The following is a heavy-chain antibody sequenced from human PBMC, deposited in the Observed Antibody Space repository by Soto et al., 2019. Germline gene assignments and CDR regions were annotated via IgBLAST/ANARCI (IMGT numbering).Heavy chain of an antibody. D-gene: IGHD2-15*01. CDR1: GYSISSGYY. CDR2: IYHSGST. CDR3: ARDQRKYCCGGSCYSGRFDY. J-gene: IGHJ4*02. Sequence: SETLSLTCAVSGYSISSGYYWGWIRQPPGKGLEWIGSIYHSGSTCYNPSLKSRVTISVDTSKNQFSLKLSSVTAADTAVYYCARDQRKYCCGGSCYSGRFDYWGQGTLVTVSS. V-gene: IGHV4-38-2*02.